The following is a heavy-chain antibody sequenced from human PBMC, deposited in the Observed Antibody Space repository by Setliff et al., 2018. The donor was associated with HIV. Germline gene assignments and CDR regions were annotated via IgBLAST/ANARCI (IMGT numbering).Heavy chain of an antibody. Sequence: ASVKVSCKASGGSFSSYGINWLQQATGQGLEWMGWMNPNSGSTGYAQKFQGRVAITADESRSTAYMELTSLRVDDTAMYYCARDRRRYDILTLHYMDVWGKGTTVTVSS. CDR3: ARDRRRYDILTLHYMDV. J-gene: IGHJ6*03. CDR1: GGSFSSYG. D-gene: IGHD3-9*01. V-gene: IGHV1-8*01. CDR2: MNPNSGST.